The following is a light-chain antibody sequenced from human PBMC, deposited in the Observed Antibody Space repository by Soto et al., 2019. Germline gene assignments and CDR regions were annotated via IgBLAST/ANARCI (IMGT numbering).Light chain of an antibody. J-gene: IGLJ3*02. CDR1: SSDVGGYNY. CDR2: EVT. Sequence: QSALTQPPSASGSTGQSVTISCTGTSSDVGGYNYDSWYQQYPGRAPKLMIYEVTKRPSGVPDRFSGSKSGNTASLTVSGLQAEDEAYYYCSSYAASNNFYFVFGGGTQLTVL. CDR3: SSYAASNNFYFV. V-gene: IGLV2-8*01.